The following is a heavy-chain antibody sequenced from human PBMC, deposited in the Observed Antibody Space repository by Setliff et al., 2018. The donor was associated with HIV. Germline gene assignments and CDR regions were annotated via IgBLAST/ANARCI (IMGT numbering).Heavy chain of an antibody. CDR1: GYSITSGYY. CDR3: AGGRYFRDISDSRFDF. D-gene: IGHD2-21*02. CDR2: MYHTGNT. J-gene: IGHJ4*02. V-gene: IGHV4-31*11. Sequence: SETLSLTCAVSGYSITSGYYWSWIRHHPGKGLEWIGYMYHTGNTYYNPSLASRLVMSLDPSKNQFSLKLNSMTAANTAMYYCAGGRYFRDISDSRFDFWGQGKLVTVSS.